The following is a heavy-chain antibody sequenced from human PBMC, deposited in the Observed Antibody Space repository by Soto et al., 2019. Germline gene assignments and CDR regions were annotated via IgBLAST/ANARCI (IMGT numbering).Heavy chain of an antibody. CDR1: GYTFTNYG. CDR2: ISGYNGNT. V-gene: IGHV1-18*01. CDR3: XXXXXXXXXXXGMDV. J-gene: IGHJ6*02. Sequence: QVQVVQSGDEVKKPGASVKVSCKASGYTFTNYGFSWVRQXXXXXXXXMGWISGYNGNTKYAEKFQGRVTMTTDTXXXXXXXXXXXXXXXXXXXXXXXXXXXXXXXXXGMDVWGQGTAVTVSS.